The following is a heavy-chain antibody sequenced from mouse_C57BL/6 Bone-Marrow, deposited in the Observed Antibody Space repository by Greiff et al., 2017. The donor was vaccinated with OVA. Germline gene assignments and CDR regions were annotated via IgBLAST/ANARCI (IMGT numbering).Heavy chain of an antibody. CDR2: IYPRDGST. J-gene: IGHJ1*03. D-gene: IGHD1-1*01. CDR3: ARAPFTTPGFHWYFDV. CDR1: GYTFPSYD. Sequence: QVQLQQSGPELVKPGASVKLSCKASGYTFPSYDINWVKQRPGQGLEWIGWIYPRDGSTKYNEKFKGKATLTVDTSSSTAYMELHSLTSEDSAVYFCARAPFTTPGFHWYFDVWGTGTTVTVSS. V-gene: IGHV1-85*01.